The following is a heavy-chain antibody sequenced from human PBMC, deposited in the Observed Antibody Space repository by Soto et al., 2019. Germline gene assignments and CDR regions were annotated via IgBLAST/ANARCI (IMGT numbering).Heavy chain of an antibody. CDR1: GFTFSNAW. Sequence: GGSLRLSCAASGFTFSNAWMSWVRQAPGKGLEWVGRIKSKTDGGTTDYAAPVKGRFTISRDDSKNTLYLQMNSLKTEDTAVYYCTSQGGYSSGWYYYGMDVWDQGTTVTVSS. CDR3: TSQGGYSSGWYYYGMDV. CDR2: IKSKTDGGTT. V-gene: IGHV3-15*01. D-gene: IGHD6-19*01. J-gene: IGHJ6*02.